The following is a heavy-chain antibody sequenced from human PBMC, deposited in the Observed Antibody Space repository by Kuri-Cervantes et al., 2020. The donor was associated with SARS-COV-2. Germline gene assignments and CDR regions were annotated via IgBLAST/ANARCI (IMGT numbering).Heavy chain of an antibody. V-gene: IGHV1-69*05. J-gene: IGHJ6*03. CDR3: ARGGWTIQSSSAVGSYYYYDMDV. CDR2: IIPIFGTA. CDR1: GDTFSSYA. D-gene: IGHD6-6*01. Sequence: SVKVSCKASGDTFSSYAVSWVRQAPGQGLEWMGGIIPIFGTANYAQKFQGRVTITTDETTSTAYMELSSLRSEDTAVYYCARGGWTIQSSSAVGSYYYYDMDVWGKGTTVTVSS.